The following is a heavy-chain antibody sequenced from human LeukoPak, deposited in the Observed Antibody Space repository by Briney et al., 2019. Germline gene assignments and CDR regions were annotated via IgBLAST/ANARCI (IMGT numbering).Heavy chain of an antibody. J-gene: IGHJ4*02. CDR1: GYTFTAYY. CDR2: FNPNNGGT. V-gene: IGHV1-2*02. CDR3: ARVLITGTTELFDY. D-gene: IGHD1-7*01. Sequence: ASVKVSCKASGYTFTAYYMHWVRQAPGQGLEWMGWFNPNNGGTDYAQKFQGRVTMTLDTSISTAYMELNRLRSDDTAVYCCARVLITGTTELFDYWGQGTLVTVSS.